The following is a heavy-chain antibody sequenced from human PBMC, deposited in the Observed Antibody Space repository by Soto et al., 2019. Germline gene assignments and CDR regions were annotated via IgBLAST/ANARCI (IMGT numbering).Heavy chain of an antibody. CDR1: AGSISSGGYS. Sequence: SETLSLTCAVSAGSISSGGYSWSWIRQPPGKGLEWIGYIYHSGSTYYNPSLKSRVTISVDRSKNQFSLKLSSVTAADTAVYYYASLPDYWGQGTLVTVSS. CDR3: ASLPDY. CDR2: IYHSGST. V-gene: IGHV4-30-2*01. J-gene: IGHJ4*02.